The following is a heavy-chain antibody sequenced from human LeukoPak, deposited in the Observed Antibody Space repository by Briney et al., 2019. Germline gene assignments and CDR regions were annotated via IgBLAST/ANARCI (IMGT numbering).Heavy chain of an antibody. D-gene: IGHD3-22*01. Sequence: SGGSLRLSCAASGFTFSSYAMSWVRQAPGKGLEWVSAISGSGGSTYYADSVKGRFTISRDNSKNTLYLQMNSLRAEDTAVYYCAKDLRDSSGYYPTYFDYWGQGTLVTVSS. CDR3: AKDLRDSSGYYPTYFDY. CDR2: ISGSGGST. V-gene: IGHV3-23*01. CDR1: GFTFSSYA. J-gene: IGHJ4*02.